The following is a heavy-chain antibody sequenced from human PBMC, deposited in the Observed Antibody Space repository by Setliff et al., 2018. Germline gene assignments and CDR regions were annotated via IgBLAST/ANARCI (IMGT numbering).Heavy chain of an antibody. D-gene: IGHD3-22*01. CDR3: VKDSTAEYSSSLGLDF. CDR1: GFTFDDYV. CDR2: ISWNGESK. J-gene: IGHJ1*01. V-gene: IGHV3-9*03. Sequence: HPGGSLRLSCAASGFTFDDYVMHWVRQAPGKGLEWVAGISWNGESKLYAVSVRGRFTISRDNAEKSVYLQMNGLRADDMALYFCVKDSTAEYSSSLGLDFWGQGTLVTVSS.